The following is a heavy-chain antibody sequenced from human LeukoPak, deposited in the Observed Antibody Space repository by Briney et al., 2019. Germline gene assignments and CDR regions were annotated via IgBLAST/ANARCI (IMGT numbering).Heavy chain of an antibody. V-gene: IGHV4-34*01. Sequence: SETLSLTCAVYGGSFSGYYWSWIRQPPGKGLEWIGEINHSGSTNYNPSLKSRVTISVDTSKNQFSLKLSSVTAADTAVYYCARGIQGWGFDPWGQGTLVTVSS. CDR1: GGSFSGYY. CDR3: ARGIQGWGFDP. D-gene: IGHD5-18*01. CDR2: INHSGST. J-gene: IGHJ5*02.